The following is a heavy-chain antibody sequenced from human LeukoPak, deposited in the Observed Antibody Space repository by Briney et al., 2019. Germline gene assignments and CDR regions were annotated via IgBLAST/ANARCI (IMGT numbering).Heavy chain of an antibody. Sequence: GGSLRLSCAASGFTFSDYYMSWIRKAPGKGLEWVSYISSSGSTIYYADSVKGRFTISRDNAKNSLYLQMNSLRAEDTAVYYCVREIAAAGIDYWGQGTLVTVSS. D-gene: IGHD6-13*01. CDR3: VREIAAAGIDY. V-gene: IGHV3-11*01. CDR1: GFTFSDYY. CDR2: ISSSGSTI. J-gene: IGHJ4*02.